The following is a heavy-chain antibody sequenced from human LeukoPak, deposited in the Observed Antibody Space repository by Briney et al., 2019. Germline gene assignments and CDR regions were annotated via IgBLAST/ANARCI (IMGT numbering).Heavy chain of an antibody. CDR2: IYLGDSDT. Sequence: GESLKISCKGSGYNLTNYWIGWVRQMPGKGLEWMGIIYLGDSDTKYSPSFQGQVTISADKSISTAYLQWSSLKASDTAMYYCARRTSTYYYGSGSYYPFDYWGQGTLVTVSS. CDR1: GYNLTNYW. CDR3: ARRTSTYYYGSGSYYPFDY. D-gene: IGHD3-10*01. V-gene: IGHV5-51*01. J-gene: IGHJ4*02.